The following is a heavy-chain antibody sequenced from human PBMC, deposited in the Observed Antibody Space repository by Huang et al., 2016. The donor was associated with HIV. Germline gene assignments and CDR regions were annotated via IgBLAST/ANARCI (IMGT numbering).Heavy chain of an antibody. D-gene: IGHD2-15*01. CDR3: ARTPYSGSHPDY. CDR1: GYTFTDYF. J-gene: IGHJ4*02. V-gene: IGHV1-2*02. Sequence: QVQLVQSGAEVKKPGASVKVSCRTSGYTFTDYFVHWVRQAPGPGLQWMGSINPLSGVTNYAQKFQGRVTMNRDTSIRTVYMELNRLRSDDTALYYCARTPYSGSHPDYWGQGTLVTVSS. CDR2: INPLSGVT.